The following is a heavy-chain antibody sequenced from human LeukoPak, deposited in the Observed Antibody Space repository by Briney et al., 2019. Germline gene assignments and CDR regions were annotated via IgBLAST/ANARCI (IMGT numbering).Heavy chain of an antibody. CDR1: GGSISNYY. Sequence: SETLSLTCTVSGGSISNYYWSWIRQPAGKGLEWIGRIYTSGSTNYNPSLKSRVTMSVDTFKNQFSLKLRSVTAADTAVYYCARDRGDGFNYYFDYWGQGTLVTVSS. J-gene: IGHJ4*02. V-gene: IGHV4-4*07. D-gene: IGHD5-24*01. CDR3: ARDRGDGFNYYFDY. CDR2: IYTSGST.